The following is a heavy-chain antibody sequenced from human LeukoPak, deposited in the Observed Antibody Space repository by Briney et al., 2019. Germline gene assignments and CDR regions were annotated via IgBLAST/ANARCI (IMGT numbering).Heavy chain of an antibody. V-gene: IGHV1-2*02. CDR1: GGTFSSYA. J-gene: IGHJ4*02. D-gene: IGHD6-13*01. CDR3: ARDGGLRLAAAGTNGY. Sequence: GASVKVSCKASGGTFSSYAISWVRQAPGQGLEWMGWINPNSGGTNYAQKFQGRVTMTRDTSISTAYMELSRLRSDDTAVYYCARDGGLRLAAAGTNGYWGQGTLVTVSS. CDR2: INPNSGGT.